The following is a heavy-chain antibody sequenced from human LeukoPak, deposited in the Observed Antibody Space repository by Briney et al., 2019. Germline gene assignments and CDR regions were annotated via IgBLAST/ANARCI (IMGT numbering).Heavy chain of an antibody. CDR2: IYHSGST. J-gene: IGHJ3*02. CDR1: GGSIGSGGYS. D-gene: IGHD1-26*01. CDR3: ARGVGYAFDI. V-gene: IGHV4-30-2*01. Sequence: SETLSLTCAVSGGSIGSGGYSWSWIRQPPGKGLEWIGYIYHSGSTYYNPSLKSRVTISVDRSKNQFSLKLSSVTAADTAVYYCARGVGYAFDIWGQGTMVTVSS.